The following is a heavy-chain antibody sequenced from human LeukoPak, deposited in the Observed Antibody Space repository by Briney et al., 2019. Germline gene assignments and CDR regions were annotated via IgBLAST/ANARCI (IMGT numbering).Heavy chain of an antibody. J-gene: IGHJ4*02. CDR1: GGSINSIY. Sequence: SETLSLNCTVAGGSINSIYWGWIRPPAGKGLECIGRIYTSESTNYNPSLKSRVTMSVDTYKNQFSLKLSSVTAADTAVYYCAREGADGGSFDYWGQGTLVTVSS. CDR3: AREGADGGSFDY. V-gene: IGHV4-4*07. CDR2: IYTSEST. D-gene: IGHD4-23*01.